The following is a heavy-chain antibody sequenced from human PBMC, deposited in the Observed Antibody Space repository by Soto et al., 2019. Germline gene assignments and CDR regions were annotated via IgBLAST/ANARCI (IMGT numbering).Heavy chain of an antibody. Sequence: ASVKVSCKASGYTFTTYVLHWLRQAPGQRLEWMGWINSGNGDTKYSQTFQGRVTITSDTSASTAYMELNSLRAEDTAVYYCAKDLEYSSGWYRGVAFDYWGQGTLVTVSS. J-gene: IGHJ4*02. D-gene: IGHD6-19*01. V-gene: IGHV1-3*01. CDR2: INSGNGDT. CDR3: AKDLEYSSGWYRGVAFDY. CDR1: GYTFTTYV.